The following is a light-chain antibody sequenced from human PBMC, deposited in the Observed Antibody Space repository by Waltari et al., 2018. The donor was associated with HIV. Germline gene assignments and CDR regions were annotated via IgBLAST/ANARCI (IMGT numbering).Light chain of an antibody. CDR2: EVS. Sequence: QSALTQPASVSGSPGQSIPISCTGPSSDVGGYNLVSWYQQHPGTAPKLMIYEVSKRPSGVSNRFSGSKSGNTASLTISGLQAEDEADYYCCAYAGSTTYVIFGGGTKLTVL. CDR3: CAYAGSTTYVI. V-gene: IGLV2-23*02. CDR1: SSDVGGYNL. J-gene: IGLJ2*01.